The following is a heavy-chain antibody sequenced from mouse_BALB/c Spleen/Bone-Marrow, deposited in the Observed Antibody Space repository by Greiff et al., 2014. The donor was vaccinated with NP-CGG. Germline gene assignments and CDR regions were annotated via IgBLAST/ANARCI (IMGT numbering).Heavy chain of an antibody. V-gene: IGHV1-14*01. Sequence: EVQLQQSGPELVKPGASVKMSCKASGYTFTSYVMHWVKQKPGQGLEWIGYINPYNDGTKYNEKSKGKATLTSDKSSSTAYMELSSLTSEDSAVYYCARGGWLRAMDYWGQGTSVTVSS. D-gene: IGHD2-2*01. CDR1: GYTFTSYV. CDR2: INPYNDGT. J-gene: IGHJ4*01. CDR3: ARGGWLRAMDY.